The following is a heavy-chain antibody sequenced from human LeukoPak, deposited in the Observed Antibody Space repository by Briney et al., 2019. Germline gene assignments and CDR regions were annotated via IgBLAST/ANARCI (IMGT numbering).Heavy chain of an antibody. V-gene: IGHV3-23*01. CDR2: ISGSGGST. Sequence: PGGSLRLSCAASGFTFSSYAMSWVRQAPGKGLEWVSTISGSGGSTYYADSVKGRFTISRDNSKNTLYLQMNSLRAEDTAVYYCAKDPPRDIVVVPAAPDLDYWGQGTLVTVSS. CDR3: AKDPPRDIVVVPAAPDLDY. D-gene: IGHD2-2*01. J-gene: IGHJ4*02. CDR1: GFTFSSYA.